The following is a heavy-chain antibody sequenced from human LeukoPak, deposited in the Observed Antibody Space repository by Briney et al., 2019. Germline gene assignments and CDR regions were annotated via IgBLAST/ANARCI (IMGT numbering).Heavy chain of an antibody. Sequence: GGSLRLSCAASGFTFSSYAMHWVRQAPGKGLEWVALISYDGSDEYYADSVKGRFTISRDNSKDTLYLQMNSLRADDTAVYYCAKPDSIPYTSGWFDFDFWGQGTLVTVSS. CDR2: ISYDGSDE. D-gene: IGHD6-19*01. V-gene: IGHV3-30*18. J-gene: IGHJ4*02. CDR3: AKPDSIPYTSGWFDFDF. CDR1: GFTFSSYA.